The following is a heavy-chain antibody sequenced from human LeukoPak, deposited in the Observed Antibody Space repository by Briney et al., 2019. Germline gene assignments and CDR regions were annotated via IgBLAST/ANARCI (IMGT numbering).Heavy chain of an antibody. Sequence: HAGGALRLSCAAHGFTFDDYAMHWVRRPPGKGLEWVSGITRNSGTSAYADSVKGRVTIPRDNAKHSLHLQTSSRRAGDTALYYCAKCSGISCNTLGYFDHWGEGALVTVSS. CDR1: GFTFDDYA. V-gene: IGHV3-9*01. CDR3: AKCSGISCNTLGYFDH. J-gene: IGHJ4*02. CDR2: ITRNSGTS. D-gene: IGHD2-2*02.